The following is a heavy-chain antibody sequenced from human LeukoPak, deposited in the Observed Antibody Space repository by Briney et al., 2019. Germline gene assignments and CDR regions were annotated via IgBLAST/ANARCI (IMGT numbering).Heavy chain of an antibody. CDR2: IYYSGST. V-gene: IGHV4-59*01. Sequence: SETLSLTCTVSGGSISSYYWSWIRQPPGKGLEWIGYIYYSGSTNYNPSLKSRVTISVDTSKNQFSLKLSSVTAADTAVYYCARGGTYYYGMDVWGQGTTVTVSS. J-gene: IGHJ6*02. CDR3: ARGGTYYYGMDV. CDR1: GGSISSYY.